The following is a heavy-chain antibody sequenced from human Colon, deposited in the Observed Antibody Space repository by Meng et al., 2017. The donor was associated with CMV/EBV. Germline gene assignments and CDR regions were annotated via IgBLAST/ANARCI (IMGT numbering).Heavy chain of an antibody. J-gene: IGHJ6*02. CDR1: GGSISSYH. CDR2: IYYSGST. V-gene: IGHV4-59*01. D-gene: IGHD2-2*01. CDR3: ASEDVGSTSCTHGLRCYGMDV. Sequence: SETLSLTCTVSGGSISSYHWSWIRLPPGKGLEWIGYIYYSGSTNYNPALKSRVTISVDTSKNQFSLKLSSVTAADTAVYYCASEDVGSTSCTHGLRCYGMDVWGQGTTVTVSS.